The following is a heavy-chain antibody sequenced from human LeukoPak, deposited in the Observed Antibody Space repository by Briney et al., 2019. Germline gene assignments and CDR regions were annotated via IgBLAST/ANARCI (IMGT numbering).Heavy chain of an antibody. CDR3: AREEGIAGTYYFDY. CDR1: GFTFSSYW. CDR2: INSDGSST. J-gene: IGHJ4*02. Sequence: GGSLRLSCAASGFTFSSYWMHWVRQAPGKGLVWVSRINSDGSSTSYADSVKGRFTISRDNAKNTLYLQMNSLRAEDTAVYYCAREEGIAGTYYFDYWGQGTLVAASS. V-gene: IGHV3-74*01. D-gene: IGHD6-13*01.